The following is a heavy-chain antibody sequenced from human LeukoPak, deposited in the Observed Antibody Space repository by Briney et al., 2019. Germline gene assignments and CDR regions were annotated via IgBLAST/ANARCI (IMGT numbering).Heavy chain of an antibody. CDR1: GDSISSSDYY. D-gene: IGHD3-22*01. Sequence: SETLSLTCTVSGDSISSSDYYWGWLRQPPGKGLEWIGFIYYSGITDYNPSLKSRVTISIDTSKNQFSLELTSVTAADTAVYYCARLRALSYYDSSGDLYYFEYWGQGTLVTVSS. J-gene: IGHJ4*02. CDR3: ARLRALSYYDSSGDLYYFEY. V-gene: IGHV4-61*05. CDR2: IYYSGIT.